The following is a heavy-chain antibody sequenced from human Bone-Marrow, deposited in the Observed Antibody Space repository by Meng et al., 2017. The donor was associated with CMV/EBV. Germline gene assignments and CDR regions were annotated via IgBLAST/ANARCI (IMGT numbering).Heavy chain of an antibody. V-gene: IGHV3-48*04. J-gene: IGHJ6*02. D-gene: IGHD3-3*01. Sequence: GESLKISCAASGFTVSSNYMSWVRQAPGKGLEWVSYISSSSSTIYYADSVKGRFTISRDNAKNSLYLQMNSLRAEDTAVYYCARGRSEDFWSGYLSYYYYGMDVWGQGTTVTVSS. CDR1: GFTVSSNY. CDR3: ARGRSEDFWSGYLSYYYYGMDV. CDR2: ISSSSSTI.